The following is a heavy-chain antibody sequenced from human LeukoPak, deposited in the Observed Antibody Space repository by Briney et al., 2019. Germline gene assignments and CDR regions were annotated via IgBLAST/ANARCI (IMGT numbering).Heavy chain of an antibody. CDR3: AKDFSSGYLGDGFDI. CDR1: GFTFSDYA. Sequence: GGSLRLSCAASGFTFSDYAMSWVRQATGKGLEWVSGIGTSGHSTYYADSVKGRFTISRDNSRNTLYLQMNSLRVEDTALFYCAKDFSSGYLGDGFDIWGQGTMVTVSA. CDR2: IGTSGHST. V-gene: IGHV3-23*01. D-gene: IGHD3-22*01. J-gene: IGHJ3*02.